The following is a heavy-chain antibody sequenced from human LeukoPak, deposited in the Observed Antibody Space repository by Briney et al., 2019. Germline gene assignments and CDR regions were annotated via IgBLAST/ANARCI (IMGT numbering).Heavy chain of an antibody. CDR2: INSDGSTT. D-gene: IGHD1-26*01. Sequence: GGSLRLSCAASGFTFSSYWMHWVRQAPGKGLVWVSRINSDGSTTNYADSVKGRFTISRDNAKNTLDLQMNSLRAEDTAVYYCARRSSGSPPYYFDYWGQGTLVIVSS. CDR3: ARRSSGSPPYYFDY. J-gene: IGHJ4*02. V-gene: IGHV3-74*01. CDR1: GFTFSSYW.